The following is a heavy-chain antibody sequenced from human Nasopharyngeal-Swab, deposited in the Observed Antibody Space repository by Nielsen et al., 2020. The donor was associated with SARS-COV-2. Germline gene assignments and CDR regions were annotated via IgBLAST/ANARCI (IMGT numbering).Heavy chain of an antibody. CDR1: GYTFTDYF. Sequence: ASVKVSCKASGYTFTDYFMHWVRQAPGQGLEWMGRINPNSGDQKYAEIFRDRVTVTGDTSITTVYMELSSLRSDETAVYYCVRDDGDVPGITGSGPPGGFWGQGTLVTVPS. J-gene: IGHJ4*01. CDR3: VRDDGDVPGITGSGPPGGF. D-gene: IGHD3-10*01. V-gene: IGHV1-2*06. CDR2: INPNSGDQ.